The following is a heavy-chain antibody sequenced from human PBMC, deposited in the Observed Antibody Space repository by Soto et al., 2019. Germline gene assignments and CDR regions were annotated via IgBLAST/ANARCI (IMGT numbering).Heavy chain of an antibody. J-gene: IGHJ4*02. CDR3: TSLYYGH. V-gene: IGHV3-15*01. Sequence: EVQLVESGGDLVEPGGSLRLSCAASEFPFTTAWMSWFPQAPGKGLEWVGRIKSKTAGGTTDYAAPVQGRFTISRDESRNTLYLQMNSLKTEDTAVYYCTSLYYGHWGQGTLVTVSS. CDR1: EFPFTTAW. CDR2: IKSKTAGGTT. D-gene: IGHD4-17*01.